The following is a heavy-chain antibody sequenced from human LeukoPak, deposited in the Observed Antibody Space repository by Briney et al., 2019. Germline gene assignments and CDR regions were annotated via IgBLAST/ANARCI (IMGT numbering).Heavy chain of an antibody. Sequence: SVTVSCKASGGTFSSYAISWVRQAPGQGLEWMGGIIPIFGTANYAQKFQGRVTITADKSTSTAYMELSSLRSEDTAVYYCARDRYCSSTSCYLVDWGQGPLVTVSS. J-gene: IGHJ4*02. D-gene: IGHD2-2*01. V-gene: IGHV1-69*06. CDR1: GGTFSSYA. CDR3: ARDRYCSSTSCYLVD. CDR2: IIPIFGTA.